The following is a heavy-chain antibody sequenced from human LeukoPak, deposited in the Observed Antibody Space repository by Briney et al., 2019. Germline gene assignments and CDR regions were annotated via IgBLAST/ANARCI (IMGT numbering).Heavy chain of an antibody. D-gene: IGHD2-2*01. CDR1: GYAFTTFG. CDR2: ISTSKTYT. CDR3: ARASDTSWPFDF. J-gene: IGHJ4*02. Sequence: ASVKVSCKASGYAFTTFGIMWVRQAPGQGLEWMGWISTSKTYTRYAQKVQGRATLTTDPSTSTAYLELTSLTSDDTAGYFRARASDTSWPFDFWGQGTKVTVSS. V-gene: IGHV1-18*01.